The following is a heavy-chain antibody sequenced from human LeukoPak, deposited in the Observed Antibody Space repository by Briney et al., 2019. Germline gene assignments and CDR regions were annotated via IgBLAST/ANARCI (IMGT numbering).Heavy chain of an antibody. D-gene: IGHD4-17*01. CDR2: ISSGEVST. Sequence: GGSLRLSCAASGFTFSSYAFSWVRQAPGKGLEWVSRISSGEVSTYYADSVKGRFTISRDNSKNTLHLQMMSLRAEDTAVYYCAKHGDYVRDFDYWGQGTLVTVSS. CDR1: GFTFSSYA. V-gene: IGHV3-23*01. CDR3: AKHGDYVRDFDY. J-gene: IGHJ4*02.